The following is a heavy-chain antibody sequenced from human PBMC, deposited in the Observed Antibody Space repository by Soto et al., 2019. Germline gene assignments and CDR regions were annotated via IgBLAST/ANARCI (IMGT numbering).Heavy chain of an antibody. CDR1: GFTFSSYA. Sequence: PGGSLRLSCAASGFTFSSYAMSWVRQAPEKGLEWVSAISGSGGSTYYADSVKGRFTISRDNSKNTLYLQMNSLRAEDTAVYYCAKGRIFLHKRRDIVVVPAAMGRSYYFDYWGQGTLVTVSS. V-gene: IGHV3-23*01. D-gene: IGHD2-2*01. CDR3: AKGRIFLHKRRDIVVVPAAMGRSYYFDY. J-gene: IGHJ4*02. CDR2: ISGSGGST.